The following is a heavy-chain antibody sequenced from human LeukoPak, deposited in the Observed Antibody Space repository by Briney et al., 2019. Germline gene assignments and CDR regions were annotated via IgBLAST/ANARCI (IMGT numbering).Heavy chain of an antibody. V-gene: IGHV3-43*02. Sequence: GGSLRLSCAASGFTFDDYAMHWVRQAPGKGLAWVSLISGDGGSTYYADSVKGRFTISRDNSKNSLYLQMNSLRTEDTALYYCTTGLTAYFDSNGVSKYYFDSWGQGTLVTVSS. D-gene: IGHD3-22*01. CDR3: TTGLTAYFDSNGVSKYYFDS. J-gene: IGHJ4*02. CDR1: GFTFDDYA. CDR2: ISGDGGST.